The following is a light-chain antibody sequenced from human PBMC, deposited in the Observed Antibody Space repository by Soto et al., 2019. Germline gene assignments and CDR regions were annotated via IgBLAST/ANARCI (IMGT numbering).Light chain of an antibody. Sequence: QSALTQPPSASGSPGQSVTISCTGTSSDVGGYNYVSWYQQHPGKAPKLMIYEVSKRPSGVPDRFSGSKSGNTASLTVSGLQAEDEGDYCCSSYAGSNKPLWVFGGGTKLTVL. J-gene: IGLJ3*02. CDR2: EVS. CDR1: SSDVGGYNY. CDR3: SSYAGSNKPLWV. V-gene: IGLV2-8*01.